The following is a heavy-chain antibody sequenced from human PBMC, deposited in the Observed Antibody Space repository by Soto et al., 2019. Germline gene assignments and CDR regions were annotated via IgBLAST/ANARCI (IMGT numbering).Heavy chain of an antibody. CDR2: IDPSGSST. Sequence: SVRFSCKAPADTLTSYYINCVRQANRHGLELMGVIDPSGSSTKCAQTFHVRITRTTDTTTSTGYMELKSLRSEDAAVYYWARSSGGVVRIIREGTNWFAPWGQGSLVTVSS. D-gene: IGHD2-15*01. CDR1: ADTLTSYY. V-gene: IGHV1-46*01. CDR3: ARSSGGVVRIIREGTNWFAP. J-gene: IGHJ5*02.